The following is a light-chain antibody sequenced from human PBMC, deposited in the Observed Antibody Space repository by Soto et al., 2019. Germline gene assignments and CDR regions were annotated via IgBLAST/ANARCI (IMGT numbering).Light chain of an antibody. J-gene: IGLJ1*01. CDR1: SSDVGGYSY. CDR3: SSYTGSTAYI. Sequence: QSALTQPASVSGSPGQSITISCTGTSSDVGGYSYVSWYQQHPGDAPKLMIYHVTNRPSGVSDRFSGSKSGNTASLTISGLQAEDEADYYCSSYTGSTAYIFGTGTKVTVL. CDR2: HVT. V-gene: IGLV2-14*03.